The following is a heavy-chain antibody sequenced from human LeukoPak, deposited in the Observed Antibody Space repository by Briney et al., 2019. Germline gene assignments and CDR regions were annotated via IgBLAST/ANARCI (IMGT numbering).Heavy chain of an antibody. Sequence: GGSLRLSCAASGFTFSSYAMHWVRQAPGKGLEWVSAISGSGGSTYYADSVKGRFTISRDNSKNTLYLQMNSLRAEDTAVYYCAKDHGSSWRYFDYWGQGTLVTVSS. D-gene: IGHD6-13*01. J-gene: IGHJ4*02. CDR2: ISGSGGST. V-gene: IGHV3-23*01. CDR3: AKDHGSSWRYFDY. CDR1: GFTFSSYA.